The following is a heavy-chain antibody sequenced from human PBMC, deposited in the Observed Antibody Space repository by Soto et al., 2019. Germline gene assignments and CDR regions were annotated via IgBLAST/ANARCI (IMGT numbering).Heavy chain of an antibody. CDR2: ISHSSSTM. CDR1: GFTLSSYD. J-gene: IGHJ4*02. D-gene: IGHD2-15*01. CDR3: ARERGSACSDH. Sequence: EVQLVESGGGLVQPGGSLRLSCAASGFTLSSYDMSWVRQAPGKGLEWVSHISHSSSTMYYADSVKGRFTISRDNAKNSLSLQMNSLRAEDTAVYYCARERGSACSDHWGQGTLVTVSS. V-gene: IGHV3-48*03.